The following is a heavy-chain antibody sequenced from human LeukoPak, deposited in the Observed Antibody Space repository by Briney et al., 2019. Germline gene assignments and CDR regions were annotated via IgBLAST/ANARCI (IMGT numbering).Heavy chain of an antibody. V-gene: IGHV4-34*01. CDR2: INHSGST. J-gene: IGHJ5*02. Sequence: SETLSLTCAVYGGSFSGYYWSWIRQPPGKGLEWIGEINHSGSTNYNPSLKSRVTISVDTSKNQFSLKLSSVTAADTAVYYCARGSPVITMVRGVQSNWFDPWGQGTLVTVSS. D-gene: IGHD3-10*01. CDR1: GGSFSGYY. CDR3: ARGSPVITMVRGVQSNWFDP.